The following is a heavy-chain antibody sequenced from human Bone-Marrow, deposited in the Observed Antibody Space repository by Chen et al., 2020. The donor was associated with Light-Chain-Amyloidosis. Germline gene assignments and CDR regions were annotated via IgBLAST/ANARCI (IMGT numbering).Heavy chain of an antibody. CDR2: IRGSGGSR. CDR1: GFAFSSYA. D-gene: IGHD3-9*01. Sequence: EVQLVESGGGLLQRGGSLRLSCAASGFAFSSYAMSWVRQAPGKGLEWVSTIRGSGGSRYYGASVEGALTISRDNSKNALFVQRNSLRAEDTAVYYCAKDISYDDILPGYPADAFDIWGQGTMVTVSS. CDR3: AKDISYDDILPGYPADAFDI. J-gene: IGHJ3*02. V-gene: IGHV3-23*04.